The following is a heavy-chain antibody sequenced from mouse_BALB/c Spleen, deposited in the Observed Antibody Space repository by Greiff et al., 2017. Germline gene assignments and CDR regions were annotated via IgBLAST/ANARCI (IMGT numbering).Heavy chain of an antibody. CDR3: NAGPGYGYAMDY. Sequence: GQLQQSGAELVRSGASVKLSCTASGFNIKDYYMHWVKQRPEQGLEWIGWIDPENGDTEYAPKFQGKATMTADTSSNTAYLQLSSLTSEDTAVYYCNAGPGYGYAMDYWGQGTSVTVSS. D-gene: IGHD3-1*01. CDR2: IDPENGDT. V-gene: IGHV14-4*02. CDR1: GFNIKDYY. J-gene: IGHJ4*01.